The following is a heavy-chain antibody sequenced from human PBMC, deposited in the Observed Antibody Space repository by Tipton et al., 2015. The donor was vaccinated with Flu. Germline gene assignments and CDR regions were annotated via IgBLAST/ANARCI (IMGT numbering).Heavy chain of an antibody. CDR2: IYYSGST. J-gene: IGHJ3*02. Sequence: TLSLTCTVSGGSISSSSYYWGWIRQPPGKGLEWIGSIYYSGSTYYNPSLKSRVTISVDTSKNQFSLKLSSVTAADTAVYYCARDGAAILRYFDWLLGADAFDIWGQGTMATVSS. CDR1: GGSISSSSYY. V-gene: IGHV4-39*07. D-gene: IGHD3-9*01. CDR3: ARDGAAILRYFDWLLGADAFDI.